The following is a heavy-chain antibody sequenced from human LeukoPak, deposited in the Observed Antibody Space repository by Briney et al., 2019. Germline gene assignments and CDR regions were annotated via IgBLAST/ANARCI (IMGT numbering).Heavy chain of an antibody. Sequence: PGRSLRLSCAASGFTFDDYAMHWVRQAPGKGLEWVSGISWNSGSIGYADSVKGRFTISRDNAKNTLYLQMNSLSVEDTAVYYCVRGVNGVVRGPGYWGQGTLVTVSS. CDR3: VRGVNGVVRGPGY. CDR1: GFTFDDYA. D-gene: IGHD3-10*01. CDR2: ISWNSGSI. J-gene: IGHJ4*02. V-gene: IGHV3-9*01.